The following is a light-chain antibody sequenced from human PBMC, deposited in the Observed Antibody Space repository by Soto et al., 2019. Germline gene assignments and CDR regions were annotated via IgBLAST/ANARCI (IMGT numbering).Light chain of an antibody. CDR1: ALPKQY. CDR2: KDT. J-gene: IGLJ3*02. CDR3: QSADSSGTFGV. V-gene: IGLV3-25*03. Sequence: ELTQPPSVSVSPGQTARITCSGDALPKQYAYWYHQKPGQAPVLLIFKDTERPSGIPERFSGSSSGTTVTLTISGVQTEDEADYYCQSADSSGTFGVFGGGTKLTVL.